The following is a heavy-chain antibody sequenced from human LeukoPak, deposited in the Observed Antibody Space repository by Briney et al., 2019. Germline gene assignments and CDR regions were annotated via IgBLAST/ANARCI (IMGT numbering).Heavy chain of an antibody. D-gene: IGHD4-17*01. Sequence: GGSLRLSCAASGFTFSTYNMNWVRQAPGKGLEWVSSISTSGSSTFYADSMKGRFTISRDNAKSSLYLQMSSLRAEDTAVYYCAREPGNNGDLDFWGQGTLVTVSS. CDR1: GFTFSTYN. J-gene: IGHJ4*02. V-gene: IGHV3-21*01. CDR3: AREPGNNGDLDF. CDR2: ISTSGSST.